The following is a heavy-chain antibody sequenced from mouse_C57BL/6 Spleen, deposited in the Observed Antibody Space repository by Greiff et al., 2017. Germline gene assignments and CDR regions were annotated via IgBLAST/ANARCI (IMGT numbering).Heavy chain of an antibody. CDR1: GYTFTDYY. V-gene: IGHV1-26*01. CDR3: AILYDYDKDFDV. Sequence: VQLQQSGPELVKPGASVKISCKASGYTFTDYYMNWVKQSHGKSLEWIGDINPNNGGTSYNQKFKGKATLTVDKSSSTAYMELRSLTSEDSAVYYCAILYDYDKDFDVWGTGTTVTVSS. CDR2: INPNNGGT. D-gene: IGHD2-4*01. J-gene: IGHJ1*03.